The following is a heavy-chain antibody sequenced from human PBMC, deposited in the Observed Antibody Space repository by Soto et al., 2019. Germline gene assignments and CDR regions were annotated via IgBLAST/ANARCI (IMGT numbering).Heavy chain of an antibody. V-gene: IGHV4-34*01. D-gene: IGHD2-21*01. Sequence: PSETLSLTCVVCGGSLSDYFWSWIRQPPGMALEWIGEINHLGSINYNPSLKSPVTMSVDTSKNQFSLTLNSVTAADTATYYCARGGISHWAYFYYMDVWDRGTTVTVSS. J-gene: IGHJ6*03. CDR2: INHLGSI. CDR3: ARGGISHWAYFYYMDV. CDR1: GGSLSDYF.